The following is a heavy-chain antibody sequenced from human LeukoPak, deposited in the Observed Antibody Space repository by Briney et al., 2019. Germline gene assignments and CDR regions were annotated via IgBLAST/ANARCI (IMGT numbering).Heavy chain of an antibody. J-gene: IGHJ4*02. CDR3: ARRGVSGSWYFFDY. Sequence: SETLFLTCTVSGGSISTHYWSWIRQPPGRGLEWIGYIYHTGSTNLHPSLKSRVTISVDTSKNQFSLKFGSVPAADTAEYYCARRGVSGSWYFFDYWGQGTLITVSS. CDR1: GGSISTHY. D-gene: IGHD6-13*01. V-gene: IGHV4-59*11. CDR2: IYHTGST.